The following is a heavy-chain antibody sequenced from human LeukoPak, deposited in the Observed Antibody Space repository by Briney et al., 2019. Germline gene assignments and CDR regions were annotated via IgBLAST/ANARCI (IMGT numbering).Heavy chain of an antibody. V-gene: IGHV3-7*03. CDR1: GFTFSSYW. Sequence: GGSLRLSCAASGFTFSSYWMSWVRQAPGKGLEWVANINKDGGEKYYVDSVKGRFTISRDNAKNSLYLQMNSLRADDTAVYYCAREPSISSGWYNPYYYGMDVWGQGTTVTVSS. CDR2: INKDGGEK. CDR3: AREPSISSGWYNPYYYGMDV. D-gene: IGHD6-19*01. J-gene: IGHJ6*02.